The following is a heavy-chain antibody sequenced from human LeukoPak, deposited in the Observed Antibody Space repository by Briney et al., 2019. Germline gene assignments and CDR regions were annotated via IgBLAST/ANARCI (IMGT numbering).Heavy chain of an antibody. V-gene: IGHV3-7*03. CDR3: ARDAGHGMDV. CDR1: GFTFSDYW. Sequence: GGSLRLSCAASGFTFSDYWMTWVRQAPGKGLEWVGNIKQAGSEKYYVDSVKGRFTISRDNAQNSLYLQMNSLRADDTAVYYCARDAGHGMDVWGKGTTVTVSS. CDR2: IKQAGSEK. J-gene: IGHJ6*04.